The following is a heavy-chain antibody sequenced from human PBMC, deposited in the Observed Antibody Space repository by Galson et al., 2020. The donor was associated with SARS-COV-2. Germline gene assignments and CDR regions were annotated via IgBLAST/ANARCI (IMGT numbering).Heavy chain of an antibody. D-gene: IGHD3-9*01. CDR1: GFTFSNYA. J-gene: IGHJ6*02. CDR3: ARDGDDNRAYYGMDV. V-gene: IGHV3-30*04. Sequence: LSLTCAASGFTFSNYAMHWVRPAPGKGLEWVAVISYDGSNKYYADSVKGRFTISRDNSKNTLYLQMNSLRAEDTAVYYCARDGDDNRAYYGMDVWGQGTTVTVSS. CDR2: ISYDGSNK.